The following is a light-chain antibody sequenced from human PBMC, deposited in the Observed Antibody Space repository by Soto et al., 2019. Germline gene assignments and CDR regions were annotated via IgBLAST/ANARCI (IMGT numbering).Light chain of an antibody. J-gene: IGLJ1*01. CDR3: SSYTSSSIYV. CDR1: SSDVGGYNY. Sequence: QSALTQPASVSGSPGQSITISCTGTSSDVGGYNYVSWYQQHPGKAPKLMIYDVSNRPSGVSNRFSGSKSGNTASLTISGLQAEDEADYYCSSYTSSSIYVFGTGTKLTVI. CDR2: DVS. V-gene: IGLV2-14*01.